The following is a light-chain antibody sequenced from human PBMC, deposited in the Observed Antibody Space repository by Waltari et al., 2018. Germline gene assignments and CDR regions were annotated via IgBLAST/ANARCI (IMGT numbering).Light chain of an antibody. CDR1: QTISSY. CDR3: QQHNSHPYS. Sequence: DIQMTQSPSSLSASVGDRVTITCRASQTISSYLAWYQQKPGKVPKLLIYAASSLESGVPSRFSGSGSGTEFTLIIRRLQPEDFATYYCQQHNSHPYSFCQGTKVEIK. V-gene: IGKV1-17*03. CDR2: AAS. J-gene: IGKJ2*03.